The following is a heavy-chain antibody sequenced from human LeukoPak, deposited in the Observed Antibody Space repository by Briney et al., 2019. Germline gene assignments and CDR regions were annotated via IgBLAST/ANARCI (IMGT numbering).Heavy chain of an antibody. CDR1: GFTFSSYG. D-gene: IGHD3-3*01. J-gene: IGHJ4*02. V-gene: IGHV3-23*01. CDR2: ISGSGGST. Sequence: GGSLSLSCAASGFTFSSYGMHWVRQAPGEGLEWVSAISGSGGSTYYADSVKGRFTISRDNSKNTLYLQMNSLRAEDTAVYYCAKDREYNFWSGYYPMAYWGQGTLVTVSS. CDR3: AKDREYNFWSGYYPMAY.